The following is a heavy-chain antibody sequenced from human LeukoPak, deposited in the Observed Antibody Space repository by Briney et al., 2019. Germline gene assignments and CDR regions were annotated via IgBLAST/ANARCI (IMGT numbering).Heavy chain of an antibody. CDR1: GFSLSTSGVG. J-gene: IGHJ3*01. CDR3: AHRLVGDSYAYDAFDV. V-gene: IGHV2-5*02. Sequence: SGPTLVNPTQTLTLTCTFSGFSLSTSGVGVGWIRQPPGKALEWLALIYWDDDKRYSPSLKSRLTITKDTSKNQVVLTMTNMDPVDTATYYCAHRLVGDSYAYDAFDVWGQGTMVTVSS. D-gene: IGHD5-18*01. CDR2: IYWDDDK.